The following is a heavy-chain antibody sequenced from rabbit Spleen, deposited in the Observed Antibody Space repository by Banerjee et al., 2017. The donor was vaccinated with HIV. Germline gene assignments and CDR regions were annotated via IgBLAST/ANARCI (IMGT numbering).Heavy chain of an antibody. V-gene: IGHV1S40*01. D-gene: IGHD1-1*01. CDR1: GVSFSGDSY. CDR2: IDTGSSGFT. J-gene: IGHJ6*01. Sequence: QSLEESGGDLVKPGASLTLTCIASGVSFSGDSYMCWVRQAPGKGLEWIACIDTGSSGFTYFASWAKGRFTISKTSSTTVTLQVTSLTAADTATYFCARDTSSSFSSYGMDLWGPGTLVTV. CDR3: ARDTSSSFSSYGMDL.